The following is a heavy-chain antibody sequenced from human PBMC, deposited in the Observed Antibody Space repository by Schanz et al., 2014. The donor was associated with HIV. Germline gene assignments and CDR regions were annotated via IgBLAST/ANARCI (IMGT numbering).Heavy chain of an antibody. Sequence: QVQLVESGGGVVRPGRSLRLSCAASGFTFSSFGMHWVRQAPGKGLEWVAGISYDGTKKNYADPMKGRFSISRDNSKNTVYLQMKSLRSNDTAVYYCAKDRNYYDSKYRGKGNYYYYYGMDVWGQGTTVTVSS. CDR1: GFTFSSFG. J-gene: IGHJ6*02. V-gene: IGHV3-30*18. D-gene: IGHD3-22*01. CDR3: AKDRNYYDSKYRGKGNYYYYYGMDV. CDR2: ISYDGTKK.